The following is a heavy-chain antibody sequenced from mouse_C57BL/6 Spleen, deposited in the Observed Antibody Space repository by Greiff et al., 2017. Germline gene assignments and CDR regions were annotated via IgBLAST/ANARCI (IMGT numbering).Heavy chain of an antibody. V-gene: IGHV2-6*03. D-gene: IGHD1-1*01. CDR1: GFSLTSYG. CDR2: IWSDGST. CDR3: ARLAYGRSGGFYAMDY. Sequence: VKLVESGPGLVAPSQSLSITCTVSGFSLTSYGVHWVRQPPGKGLEWLVVIWSDGSTTYNSALKSRLSISKDNSKSQVFLKMNSLQTDDTAMYYCARLAYGRSGGFYAMDYWGQGTSVTVSS. J-gene: IGHJ4*01.